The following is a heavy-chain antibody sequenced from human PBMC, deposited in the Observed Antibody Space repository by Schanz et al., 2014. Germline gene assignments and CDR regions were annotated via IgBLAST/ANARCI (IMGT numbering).Heavy chain of an antibody. J-gene: IGHJ4*02. V-gene: IGHV4-59*01. CDR3: ARSEPLPTDDNTAYFLDY. D-gene: IGHD3-22*01. CDR1: GGSISSEY. Sequence: QVQLQESGPALVKPSETLSLTCTVSGGSISSEYWSWIRQPPGKGLEWIGYIHYSGNSNYNPSLKSRVTISLDTSKSQFSLKLTSVTAADTAVYYCARSEPLPTDDNTAYFLDYWGQGTLVTVSS. CDR2: IHYSGNS.